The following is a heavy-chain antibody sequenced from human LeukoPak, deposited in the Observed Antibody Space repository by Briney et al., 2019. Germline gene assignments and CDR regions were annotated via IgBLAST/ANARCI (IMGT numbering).Heavy chain of an antibody. CDR3: ARVKSKGRWLQFGY. J-gene: IGHJ4*02. V-gene: IGHV1-8*01. CDR1: GYTFISYD. Sequence: ASVKVSCKASGYTFISYDINWVRQATGQGLEWMGWMNPNSGNTGYARKFQGRVTMTRNTSISTAYMELSSLRSEDTAVYYCARVKSKGRWLQFGYWGQGTLVTVSS. D-gene: IGHD5-24*01. CDR2: MNPNSGNT.